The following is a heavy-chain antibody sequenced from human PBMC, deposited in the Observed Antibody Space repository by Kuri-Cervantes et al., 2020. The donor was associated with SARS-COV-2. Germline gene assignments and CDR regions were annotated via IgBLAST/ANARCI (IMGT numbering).Heavy chain of an antibody. CDR3: AKENNDILTGYYNGRFDP. CDR2: ISYDGSNK. J-gene: IGHJ5*02. Sequence: GESLKISCAASGFTLSSSGMHWVRQAPGKGLEWVAVISYDGSNKYYADSVKGRFTISRDNSKNTLYLQMNSLRAEDTAVYYCAKENNDILTGYYNGRFDPWGQGTLVTVSS. CDR1: GFTLSSSG. D-gene: IGHD3-9*01. V-gene: IGHV3-30*18.